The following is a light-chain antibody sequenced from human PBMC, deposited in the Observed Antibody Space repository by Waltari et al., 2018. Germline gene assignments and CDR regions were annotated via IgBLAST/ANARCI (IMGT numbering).Light chain of an antibody. J-gene: IGKJ1*01. CDR3: QQYNNWPPWT. V-gene: IGKV3-15*01. CDR2: GAS. Sequence: ETVMTQSRATLSVPAGETATLSCRASQSVGSNLAWYQQKPGQAPRLLIYGASTRATGIPAKFSGSGSGTEFTLTISSLQSEDFAVYYCQQYNNWPPWTFGQGTKVEI. CDR1: QSVGSN.